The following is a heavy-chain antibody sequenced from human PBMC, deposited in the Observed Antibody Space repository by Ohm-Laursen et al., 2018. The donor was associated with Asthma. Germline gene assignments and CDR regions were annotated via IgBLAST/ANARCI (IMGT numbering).Heavy chain of an antibody. CDR1: GYTFTSYY. D-gene: IGHD2-15*01. CDR3: ARGLRTDIVVVVAAPDYYYYGMDV. J-gene: IGHJ6*02. Sequence: GASVKVSCKASGYTFTSYYMHWVRQAPGQGLEWMGIINPSGGSTSYAQKFQGRVTMTRDTSTSTVYMELSSLRSEDTAVYYCARGLRTDIVVVVAAPDYYYYGMDVWGQGTTVTVSS. CDR2: INPSGGST. V-gene: IGHV1-46*03.